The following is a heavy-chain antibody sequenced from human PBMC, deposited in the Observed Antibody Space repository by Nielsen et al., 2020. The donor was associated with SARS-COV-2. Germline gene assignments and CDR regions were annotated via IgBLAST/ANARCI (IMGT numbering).Heavy chain of an antibody. V-gene: IGHV3-30*18. CDR2: ISHDGSKK. Sequence: GGSLRLSCVGSGFTFDDYAMHWVRQAPGKGLEWVAPISHDGSKKYYADSVRGRFTVSRDNSKNTLYLQMNSLRPEDTAVYYCAKGDHSPGDYWGQGILVTVSS. J-gene: IGHJ4*02. CDR1: GFTFDDYA. D-gene: IGHD1-14*01. CDR3: AKGDHSPGDY.